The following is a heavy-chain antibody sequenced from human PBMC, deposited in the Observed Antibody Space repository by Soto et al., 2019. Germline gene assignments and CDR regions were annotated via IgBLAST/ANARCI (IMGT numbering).Heavy chain of an antibody. Sequence: GGSLRLSCGASGCPLSAYSMKWARQAPGKGLEWVSSISTGGGYIYYADSVRGRFTISRDNARNALYLQMNGLRAEDTAVYYCARITVAYSGLSDYWGQGTPVTVSS. V-gene: IGHV3-21*01. J-gene: IGHJ4*02. CDR1: GCPLSAYS. CDR2: ISTGGGYI. D-gene: IGHD5-12*01. CDR3: ARITVAYSGLSDY.